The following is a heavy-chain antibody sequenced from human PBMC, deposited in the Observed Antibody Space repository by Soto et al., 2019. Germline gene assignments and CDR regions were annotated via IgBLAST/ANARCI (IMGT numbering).Heavy chain of an antibody. J-gene: IGHJ6*02. V-gene: IGHV3-66*01. CDR2: IYSGGST. Sequence: GGSLRLSCAASGFTFSSYSMNWVHQAPGKGLEWVSVIYSGGSTYYADSVKGRFTISRDNSENTLYLQMNCLRVVDTAVYYCARDRIPTGMDVWGQGTTVTVSS. CDR1: GFTFSSYS. CDR3: ARDRIPTGMDV.